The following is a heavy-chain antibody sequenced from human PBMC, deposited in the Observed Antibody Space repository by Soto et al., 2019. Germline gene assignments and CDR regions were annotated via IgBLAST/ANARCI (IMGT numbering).Heavy chain of an antibody. Sequence: PSETLSLTCTVSGGSISSSSYYWGWIRQPPGKGLEWIGSIYYSGSTYYNPSLKNRVTISVDTSKNQFSLKLSSVTAADTAVYYCARRSSSWYLGWFDPWGQGTLVTVSS. V-gene: IGHV4-39*01. CDR3: ARRSSSWYLGWFDP. D-gene: IGHD6-13*01. J-gene: IGHJ5*02. CDR2: IYYSGST. CDR1: GGSISSSSYY.